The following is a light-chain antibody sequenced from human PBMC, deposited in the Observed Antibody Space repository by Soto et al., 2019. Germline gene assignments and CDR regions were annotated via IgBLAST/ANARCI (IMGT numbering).Light chain of an antibody. CDR2: DAS. Sequence: IQMTQSPSTLSASVGDTVTVTCRASQSVSGCLAWYQQKPGEAPKLLIYDASAWPRGVPSRFSGSGSGTKFTLTIASLQPDDFATYYCQQYETFSGTFGPGTKVDIK. V-gene: IGKV1-5*01. J-gene: IGKJ1*01. CDR1: QSVSGC. CDR3: QQYETFSGT.